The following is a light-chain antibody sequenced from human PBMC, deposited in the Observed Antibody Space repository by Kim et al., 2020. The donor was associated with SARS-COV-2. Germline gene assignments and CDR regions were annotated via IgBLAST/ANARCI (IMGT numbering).Light chain of an antibody. Sequence: LSPGESATLSCRASQIINSNYLAWFQQKPGQSPRLLMFSASRRASGVPDRFSGSGSGTDFTLTIARLEPDDFAVYYCQQYGTSPLTFGPGTKVDIK. J-gene: IGKJ3*01. V-gene: IGKV3-20*01. CDR2: SAS. CDR3: QQYGTSPLT. CDR1: QIINSNY.